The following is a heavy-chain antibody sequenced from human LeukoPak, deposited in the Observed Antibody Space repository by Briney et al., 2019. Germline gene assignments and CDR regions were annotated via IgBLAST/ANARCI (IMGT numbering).Heavy chain of an antibody. D-gene: IGHD2-21*01. CDR1: GGTFSNYP. J-gene: IGHJ1*01. V-gene: IGHV1-69*13. CDR3: ARGDKPIAQIKYFQE. Sequence: SVKVSCKASGGTFSNYPIGWVRQAPGQGLEWMGGIIPVFGTPNYAQNFQGRVTITADESTSTAYMKLSSLRSEDTAVYYCARGDKPIAQIKYFQEWGQGTLVTVSS. CDR2: IIPVFGTP.